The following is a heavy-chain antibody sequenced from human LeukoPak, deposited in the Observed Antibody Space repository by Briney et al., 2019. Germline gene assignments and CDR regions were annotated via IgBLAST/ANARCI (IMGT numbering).Heavy chain of an antibody. CDR2: IYYSGST. D-gene: IGHD4-17*01. CDR1: GDSMSSSSYY. Sequence: SETLSLTCTVSGDSMSSSSYYWGWIRQPPGKGLERIGSIYYSGSTSYNPSLKSRVTISVDTSKNQFSLKLSSVTAADTAVYYCARLPTVTFFDYWGQGTLVTVSS. J-gene: IGHJ4*02. CDR3: ARLPTVTFFDY. V-gene: IGHV4-39*01.